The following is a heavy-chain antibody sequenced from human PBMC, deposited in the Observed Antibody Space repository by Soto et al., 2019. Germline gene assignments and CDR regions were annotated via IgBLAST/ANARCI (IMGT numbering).Heavy chain of an antibody. V-gene: IGHV3-23*01. CDR1: GFAFSNYA. J-gene: IGHJ4*02. Sequence: GGSLRLSCAASGFAFSNYAMHWVRQSPGKGLEWVSSISTSIDATYYADSVKGRFTISRDDSKNTLYLQMNSLRAEDSAVYYCAKDRTVAARNFDYWGQGTQVTVSS. CDR2: ISTSIDAT. D-gene: IGHD6-6*01. CDR3: AKDRTVAARNFDY.